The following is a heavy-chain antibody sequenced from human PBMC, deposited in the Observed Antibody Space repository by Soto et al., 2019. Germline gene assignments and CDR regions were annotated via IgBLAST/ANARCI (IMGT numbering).Heavy chain of an antibody. V-gene: IGHV1-69*13. Sequence: GASVKVSCKASGGTFSSYAISWVRQAPGQGLEWMGGIIPIFGTANYAQKFQGRVTITADESTSTAYMELSSLRSEDTAVYYCARDDSTYRPEELNGYYYYGMDVWGQGTTVTVSS. J-gene: IGHJ6*02. D-gene: IGHD1-7*01. CDR1: GGTFSSYA. CDR3: ARDDSTYRPEELNGYYYYGMDV. CDR2: IIPIFGTA.